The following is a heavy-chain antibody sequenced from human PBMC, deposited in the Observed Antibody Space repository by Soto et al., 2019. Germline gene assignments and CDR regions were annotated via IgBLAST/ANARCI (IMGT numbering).Heavy chain of an antibody. J-gene: IGHJ4*02. CDR1: GVSINAGGYS. D-gene: IGHD4-4*01. CDR2: IYQSGST. CDR3: ARLDYNDYFDF. V-gene: IGHV4-30-2*06. Sequence: QVQLQESGPGLVKPSQTLSLTCAVSGVSINAGGYSWNWIRPSPGKALEWMGHIYQSGSTYYKPSLKGRSTVSVDMSKNDFSLEVTSVTPADTAVYFCARLDYNDYFDFWGQGALVTVSS.